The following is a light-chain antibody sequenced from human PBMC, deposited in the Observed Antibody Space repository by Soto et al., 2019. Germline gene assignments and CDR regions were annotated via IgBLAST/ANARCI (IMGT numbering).Light chain of an antibody. Sequence: QSALTQPASVSGSPGQSITISCTGTSSDVGSYNLVSWYQQHPGKAPKLMIYEVSKRPSWVSNRCSGAKSGNTASLTISGLQADDEADYYCFSYAGSSTPVVFGGGTKVTFL. CDR1: SSDVGSYNL. J-gene: IGLJ2*01. CDR2: EVS. CDR3: FSYAGSSTPVV. V-gene: IGLV2-23*02.